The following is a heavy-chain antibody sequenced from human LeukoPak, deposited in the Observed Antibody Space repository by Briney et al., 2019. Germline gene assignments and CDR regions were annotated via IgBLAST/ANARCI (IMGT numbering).Heavy chain of an antibody. J-gene: IGHJ3*02. Sequence: SQTLSLTCAISGDSVSSNSAAWNWIRQSPSRGLEWLGRTYYRSKWYNDYAVSVKSRITINPDTSKNQFSLQLNSVTPEDTAVYYCARSRKPREWELRRWTAFDIWGQGTMVTVSS. CDR2: TYYRSKWYN. D-gene: IGHD1-26*01. V-gene: IGHV6-1*01. CDR1: GDSVSSNSAA. CDR3: ARSRKPREWELRRWTAFDI.